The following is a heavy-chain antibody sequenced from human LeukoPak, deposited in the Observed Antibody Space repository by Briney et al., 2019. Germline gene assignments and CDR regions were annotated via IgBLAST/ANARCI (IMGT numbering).Heavy chain of an antibody. Sequence: PGGSLRLSCAASGFTFTTYAMSWVRQAPGKGLEWVSVISGSGGSTYYADSVKGRFTISRDNSKNTLYLQMNSLRVEDTAVYYCAKETTLLAVAGGGFDYWGQGTLVTVSS. J-gene: IGHJ4*02. V-gene: IGHV3-23*01. CDR1: GFTFTTYA. CDR2: ISGSGGST. D-gene: IGHD6-19*01. CDR3: AKETTLLAVAGGGFDY.